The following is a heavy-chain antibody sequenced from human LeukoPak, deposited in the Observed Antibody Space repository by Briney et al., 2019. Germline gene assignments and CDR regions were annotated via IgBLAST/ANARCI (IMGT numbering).Heavy chain of an antibody. V-gene: IGHV3-23*01. CDR2: ITSTTSST. J-gene: IGHJ3*01. CDR3: AKDPNGDYVGAFDF. D-gene: IGHD4-23*01. Sequence: PGGSLRLSCAASGFTFSIYAMHWVRQAPGKGLEWVSIITSTTSSTSYADSVKGRFTISRDNSKRTLYLQMNSLRAEDTAMYYCAKDPNGDYVGAFDFWGQGTLVTVSS. CDR1: GFTFSIYA.